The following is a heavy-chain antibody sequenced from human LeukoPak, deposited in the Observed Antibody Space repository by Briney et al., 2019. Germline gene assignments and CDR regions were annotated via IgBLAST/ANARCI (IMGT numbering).Heavy chain of an antibody. J-gene: IGHJ5*02. CDR3: ARVASDDFWSGYSPLGWFDP. CDR2: IYYSGST. V-gene: IGHV4-59*01. CDR1: GGSISSYY. D-gene: IGHD3-3*01. Sequence: SETLSLTCTVSGGSISSYYWSWIRQPPGKGLEWIGYIYYSGSTNYNPSLKSRVTISVDTSKNQFSLKLSSVTAADTAVYYCARVASDDFWSGYSPLGWFDPWGQGTLVTVSS.